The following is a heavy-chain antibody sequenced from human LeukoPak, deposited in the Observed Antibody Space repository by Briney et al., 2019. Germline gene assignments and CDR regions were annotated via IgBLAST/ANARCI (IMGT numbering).Heavy chain of an antibody. CDR3: ARDVDILTGYLPNYYYYGMDV. J-gene: IGHJ6*02. CDR1: GYTFTGYY. D-gene: IGHD3-9*01. Sequence: GASVNVSCKASGYTFTGYYVHWVRQAPGQGLEWMGRINPNSGGTNYAQKFQGRVTMTRDTSISTAYMELSRLRSDDTAVYYCARDVDILTGYLPNYYYYGMDVWGQGTTVTVSS. CDR2: INPNSGGT. V-gene: IGHV1-2*06.